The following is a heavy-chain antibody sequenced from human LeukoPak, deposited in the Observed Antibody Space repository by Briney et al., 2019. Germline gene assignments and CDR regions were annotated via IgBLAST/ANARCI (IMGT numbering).Heavy chain of an antibody. J-gene: IGHJ4*02. CDR2: IYYSGST. CDR3: ARDRGDFVTGY. Sequence: PSETLSLTCAVSGGSISSGGYSWSWIRQPPGKGLEWIGYIYYSGSTYYNPSLKSRVTISVDTSKNQFSLTLSSVTAVDTAVYYCARDRGDFVTGYWGQGTLVTVSS. CDR1: GGSISSGGYS. D-gene: IGHD2-21*02. V-gene: IGHV4-30-4*07.